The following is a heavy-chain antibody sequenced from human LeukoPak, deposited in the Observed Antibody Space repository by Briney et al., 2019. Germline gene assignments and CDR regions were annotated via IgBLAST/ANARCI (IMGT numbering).Heavy chain of an antibody. CDR3: ARSATGYFDWLLFNNFDY. Sequence: GGSLRLSCAASGFTFSNYVMSWVRQAPGKGLEWVSYINHNGEMIFYPDFVKGRFTISRDNAKNSLYLQMNSLRDEDTAVYYCARSATGYFDWLLFNNFDYWGQGTLVTVSS. J-gene: IGHJ4*02. V-gene: IGHV3-48*02. CDR1: GFTFSNYV. CDR2: INHNGEMI. D-gene: IGHD3-9*01.